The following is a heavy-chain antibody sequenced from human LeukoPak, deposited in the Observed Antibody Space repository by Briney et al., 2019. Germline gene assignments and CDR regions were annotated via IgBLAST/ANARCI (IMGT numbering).Heavy chain of an antibody. Sequence: KSKTDGGTTDYAAPVKGRFTISRDDSKNTLYLQMNSLKTEDTAVYYCTTEGVGATRYYYYYYMDVWGKGTTVTISS. V-gene: IGHV3-15*01. CDR2: KSKTDGGTT. CDR3: TTEGVGATRYYYYYYMDV. D-gene: IGHD1-26*01. J-gene: IGHJ6*03.